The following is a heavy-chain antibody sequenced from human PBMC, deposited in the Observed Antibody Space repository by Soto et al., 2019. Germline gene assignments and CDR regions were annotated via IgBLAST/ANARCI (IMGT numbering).Heavy chain of an antibody. CDR3: AKDQSYYDSSGYY. D-gene: IGHD3-22*01. CDR1: GFTFSSYG. J-gene: IGHJ4*02. Sequence: LRLSCAASGFTFSSYGMHWVRQAPGKGLEWVAVISYDGSNKYYADSVKGRFTISRDNSKNTLYLQMNSLRAEDTAVYYCAKDQSYYDSSGYYWGQGTLVTVSS. CDR2: ISYDGSNK. V-gene: IGHV3-30*18.